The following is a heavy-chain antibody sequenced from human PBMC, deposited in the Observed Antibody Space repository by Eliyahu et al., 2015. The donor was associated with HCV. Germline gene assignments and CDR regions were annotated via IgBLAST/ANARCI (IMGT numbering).Heavy chain of an antibody. CDR1: GFXFGXYA. CDR2: IRSKAYGGTT. J-gene: IGHJ4*02. CDR3: TRAGTSHRAEGLDY. Sequence: EVQLVESGGGLVXPGRSLXLSCTAXGFXFGXYAMSWVRQAPGKGLGXVGFIRSKAYGGTTEYAASVKGRFTISRDDSKSIAYLQMNSLKTEDTAVYYCTRAGTSHRAEGLDYWGQGTLVTVSS. V-gene: IGHV3-49*04. D-gene: IGHD2-2*01.